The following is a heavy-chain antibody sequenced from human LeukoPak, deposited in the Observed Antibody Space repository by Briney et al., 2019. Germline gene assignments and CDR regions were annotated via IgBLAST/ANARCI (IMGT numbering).Heavy chain of an antibody. CDR3: ARDSCGGDCSFDY. CDR2: IYYSGST. J-gene: IGHJ4*02. Sequence: SETQSLTCTVSGGSISSYYWSWIRQPPGKGLEWIGYIYYSGSTNYNPSLKSRVTISVDTSKNQFSLKLSSATAADTAVYYCARDSCGGDCSFDYWGQGTLVTVSS. D-gene: IGHD2-21*02. CDR1: GGSISSYY. V-gene: IGHV4-59*01.